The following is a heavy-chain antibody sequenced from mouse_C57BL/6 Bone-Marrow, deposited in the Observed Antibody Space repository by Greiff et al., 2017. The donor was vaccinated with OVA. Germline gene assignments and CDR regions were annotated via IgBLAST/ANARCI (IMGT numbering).Heavy chain of an antibody. CDR2: IYPGDGDT. V-gene: IGHV1-80*01. CDR3: ARGDYDYFFLWYFDV. CDR1: GYAFSSSW. D-gene: IGHD2-4*01. J-gene: IGHJ1*03. Sequence: VQVVESGAELVKPGASVKISCKASGYAFSSSWLNWVKQRPGKGLEWIGQIYPGDGDTNSNGKFKGQAPLTAVQSSSTAYMQLSSLTSEESAVYFCARGDYDYFFLWYFDVWGTGTTVTVSS.